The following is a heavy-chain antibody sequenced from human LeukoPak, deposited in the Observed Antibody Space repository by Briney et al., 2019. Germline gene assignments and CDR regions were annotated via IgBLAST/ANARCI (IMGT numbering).Heavy chain of an antibody. J-gene: IGHJ5*02. Sequence: SETLSLTCAVYGGSFSGYYWSWIRQPPGKGLEWIGEINHSGSTNYNPSLKSRVTISVDTSKNQFSLKLSSVTAADTAVYYCARHLKHNDFWSGYFSWGQGTLVTVSS. CDR2: INHSGST. V-gene: IGHV4-34*01. CDR1: GGSFSGYY. CDR3: ARHLKHNDFWSGYFS. D-gene: IGHD3-3*01.